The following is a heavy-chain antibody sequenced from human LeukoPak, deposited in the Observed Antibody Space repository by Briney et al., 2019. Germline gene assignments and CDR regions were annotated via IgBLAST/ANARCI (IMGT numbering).Heavy chain of an antibody. D-gene: IGHD2-2*01. V-gene: IGHV4-30-2*01. J-gene: IGHJ5*02. CDR3: ARVGPNCSSNSCHKYNWFDP. CDR2: IYHSGST. Sequence: SQTLSLTCAVSGGSISSGGYSWSWIRQPPGEGLEWIGYIYHSGSTYYNPSFKSRVTISVDRSKNQFSLKLSSVTAADTAVYYCARVGPNCSSNSCHKYNWFDPWGQGTLVTVSS. CDR1: GGSISSGGYS.